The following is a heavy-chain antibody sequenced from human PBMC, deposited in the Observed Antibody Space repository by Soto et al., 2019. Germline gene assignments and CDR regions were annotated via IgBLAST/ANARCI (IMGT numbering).Heavy chain of an antibody. CDR2: IIPIFGTA. J-gene: IGHJ6*02. V-gene: IGHV1-69*12. CDR1: GVTFSSYA. CDR3: APHGEAHYFYGMDV. Sequence: QVQLVQSGAEVKKPGSSVKVSCKASGVTFSSYAISWVRQAPGQGLEWMGGIIPIFGTANYAQKFQGRVTITADESTSTAYMELSSLRSEDTAVYYCAPHGEAHYFYGMDVWGQGTTVTVSS. D-gene: IGHD3-10*01.